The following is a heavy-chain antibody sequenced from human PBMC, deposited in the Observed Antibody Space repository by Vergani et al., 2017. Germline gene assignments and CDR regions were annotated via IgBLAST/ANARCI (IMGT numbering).Heavy chain of an antibody. J-gene: IGHJ2*01. CDR1: NFFISSNAYY. CDR2: LHHNGAT. V-gene: IGHV4-38-2*02. CDR3: ARSQGDYWYFDL. Sequence: QVKLQESGPGLLKPSQTLSLTCTVSNFFISSNAYYWGWIRQAPGRGLEWIGSLHHNGATSHNPSLRSRVTMSVDTSKNQFSLSLNSVTAADTAIYYCARSQGDYWYFDLWGPGSLVTVSS. D-gene: IGHD2-21*01.